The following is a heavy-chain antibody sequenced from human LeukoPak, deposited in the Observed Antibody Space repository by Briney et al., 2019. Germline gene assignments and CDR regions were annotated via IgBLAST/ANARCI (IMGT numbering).Heavy chain of an antibody. D-gene: IGHD5-24*01. V-gene: IGHV3-15*01. Sequence: GGSLRLSCAASGFTFRNIWMTWVRQAPGKGLEWVGRIRSNSDGGTADYAAPVKGRFTISRDDSKTTLYLQLNSLKAEDTAVYYCTTATSVTTSWSWGQGTLATVS. CDR2: IRSNSDGGTA. CDR1: GFTFRNIW. CDR3: TTATSVTTSWS. J-gene: IGHJ4*02.